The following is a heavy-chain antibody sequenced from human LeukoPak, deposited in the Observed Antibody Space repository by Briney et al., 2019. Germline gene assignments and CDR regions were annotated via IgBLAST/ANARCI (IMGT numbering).Heavy chain of an antibody. D-gene: IGHD6-13*01. CDR2: ISGSGGST. Sequence: PGASLRLSCAASGFTFSSYAMSWVRQAPGKGLEWVSIISGSGGSTYYADSVKGRFTISRDNSKNTLYLQMNSLRAEDTAVYYCAKESSGSSWFDYWGQGTLVTVSS. J-gene: IGHJ4*02. V-gene: IGHV3-23*01. CDR1: GFTFSSYA. CDR3: AKESSGSSWFDY.